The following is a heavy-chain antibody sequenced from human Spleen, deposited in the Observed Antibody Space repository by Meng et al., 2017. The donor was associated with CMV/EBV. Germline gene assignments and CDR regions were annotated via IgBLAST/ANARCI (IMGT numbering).Heavy chain of an antibody. CDR2: ISSSSNYI. D-gene: IGHD6-13*01. V-gene: IGHV3-21*01. Sequence: CAASGFIFSSYTMIWVRQAPGEGLEWVSSISSSSNYIYYADSVKGRFTISRDNAKNSVYLQMNSLRVADTAAYYCAREGGRAAGIDFWGQGTLVTVSS. J-gene: IGHJ4*02. CDR3: AREGGRAAGIDF. CDR1: GFIFSSYT.